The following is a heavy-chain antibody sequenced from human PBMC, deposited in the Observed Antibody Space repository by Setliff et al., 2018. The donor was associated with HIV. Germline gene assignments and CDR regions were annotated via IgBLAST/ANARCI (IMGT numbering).Heavy chain of an antibody. D-gene: IGHD3-9*01. CDR3: TRDHRFVDRYPDW. J-gene: IGHJ4*02. CDR1: GFTFGNYV. CDR2: IRSKAHGGTT. V-gene: IGHV3-49*03. Sequence: GGSLRLSCITSGFTFGNYVMSWFRQAPGKGLEWVGFIRSKAHGGTTEYAASVEVRFIISRDDSKSIAYLQMSSLKIEDTAVYYCTRDHRFVDRYPDWWGQGTLVTVSS.